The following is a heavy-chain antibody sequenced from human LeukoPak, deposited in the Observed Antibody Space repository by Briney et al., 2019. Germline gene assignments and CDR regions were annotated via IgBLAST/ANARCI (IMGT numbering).Heavy chain of an antibody. CDR1: GFTFSSYS. D-gene: IGHD2-15*01. J-gene: IGHJ4*02. CDR2: ISSSSSTI. CDR3: ARCVARSGGSCYFEF. Sequence: PGGSLRLSCAASGFTFSSYSMNWVRQAPGKGLEWVSYISSSSSTIYYADSVKGRFTISRDNAKNSLYLQMNSLRDEDTAVYYCARCVARSGGSCYFEFWGQGTLVTVSS. V-gene: IGHV3-48*02.